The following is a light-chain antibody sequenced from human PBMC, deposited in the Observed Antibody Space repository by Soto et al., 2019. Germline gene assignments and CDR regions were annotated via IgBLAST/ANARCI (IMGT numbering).Light chain of an antibody. CDR3: HQRSKWPLT. CDR2: DAS. CDR1: QSVSSNY. J-gene: IGKJ4*01. V-gene: IGKV3-11*01. Sequence: EIVLTQSPGTLSLSPGERATLSCRASQSVSSNYLAWYQQKPGQAPRLLIYDASNRATDIPARFSGSGSGTDFTLIISSLDPEDFAVYYCHQRSKWPLTFGGGTKVDIK.